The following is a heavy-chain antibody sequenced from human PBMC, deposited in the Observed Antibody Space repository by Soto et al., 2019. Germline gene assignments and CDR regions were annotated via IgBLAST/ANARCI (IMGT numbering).Heavy chain of an antibody. J-gene: IGHJ4*02. CDR3: ARLVLGIVATWGIL. CDR1: GGSISSSSYY. D-gene: IGHD5-12*01. CDR2: IYYSGST. Sequence: SETLSLTCTVSGGSISSSSYYWGWIRQPPGKGLEWIGSIYYSGSTYYNPSLKSRVTISVDTSKNQFSLKLSSVTAADTAVYYCARLVLGIVATWGILWGQGTLVTVSS. V-gene: IGHV4-39*01.